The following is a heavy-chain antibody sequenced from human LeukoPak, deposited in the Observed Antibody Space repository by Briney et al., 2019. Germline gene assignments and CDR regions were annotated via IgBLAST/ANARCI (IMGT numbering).Heavy chain of an antibody. V-gene: IGHV1-3*01. Sequence: ASVKVSCKASGYTFTSYAMHWVRQAPGQRLEWMGWINVGNGNTKYSQKFQGRVTITRDTSASTAYMELSSLRSEDTAVYYCAAGILTGSDAFDIWGQGTMVTVSS. J-gene: IGHJ3*02. CDR3: AAGILTGSDAFDI. CDR1: GYTFTSYA. CDR2: INVGNGNT. D-gene: IGHD3-9*01.